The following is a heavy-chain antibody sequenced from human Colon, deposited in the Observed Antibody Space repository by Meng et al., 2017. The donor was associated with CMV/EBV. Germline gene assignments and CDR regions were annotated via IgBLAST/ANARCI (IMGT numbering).Heavy chain of an antibody. Sequence: LSCAAAGFTFSTYSMNWVRQTPGKGLEWVSSISNSSDIIYYADSVKGRFTISRDNAKNSLFLQLNSLRAEDSAVYYCVRKNGGYSDYWGQGALVTVSS. V-gene: IGHV3-21*01. CDR1: GFTFSTYS. D-gene: IGHD1-26*01. CDR3: VRKNGGYSDY. J-gene: IGHJ4*02. CDR2: ISNSSDII.